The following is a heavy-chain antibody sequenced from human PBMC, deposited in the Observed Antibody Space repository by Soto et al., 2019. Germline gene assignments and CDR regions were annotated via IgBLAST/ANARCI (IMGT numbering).Heavy chain of an antibody. J-gene: IGHJ5*02. Sequence: QVQLVQSGAEVKKPGASVKVSCKASGYTFTSYDINWVRQATGQGLEWMGWMNPNSGNTGYAQKFQGRVTMTRNTSISTACMELSSLGSEDTAVYYCARDRRYTWNDGTGWFGPCGEGTLVTVSS. CDR2: MNPNSGNT. D-gene: IGHD1-20*01. CDR3: ARDRRYTWNDGTGWFGP. V-gene: IGHV1-8*02. CDR1: GYTFTSYD.